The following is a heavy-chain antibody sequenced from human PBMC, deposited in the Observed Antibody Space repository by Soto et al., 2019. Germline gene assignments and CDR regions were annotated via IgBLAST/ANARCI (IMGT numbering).Heavy chain of an antibody. CDR1: GGSISSYY. CDR3: ARQAGYCSGGGCYIDF. CDR2: IYYSGST. V-gene: IGHV4-59*08. J-gene: IGHJ4*02. D-gene: IGHD2-15*01. Sequence: QVQLQESGPGLVKPSETLSLTCTVSGGSISSYYWSWIRQPPGKGLEWIGYIYYSGSTNYNPSLKSRVTISVDTSKNQFSLKVNSVTAADTAVYYCARQAGYCSGGGCYIDFWGQGTLVRLL.